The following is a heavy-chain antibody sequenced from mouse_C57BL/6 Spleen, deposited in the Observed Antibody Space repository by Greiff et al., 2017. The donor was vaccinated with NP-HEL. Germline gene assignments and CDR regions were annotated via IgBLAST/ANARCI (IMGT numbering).Heavy chain of an antibody. CDR1: GFTFSSYA. CDR2: ISDGGSYT. V-gene: IGHV5-4*01. Sequence: EVKLVESGGGLVKPGGSLKLSCAASGFTFSSYAMSWVRQTPEKRLEWVATISDGGSYTYYPDNVKGRFTISRDNAKNNLYLQMRHLKSEDTAMYYCARDRRDYSNYFDYWGQGTTLTVSS. D-gene: IGHD2-5*01. CDR3: ARDRRDYSNYFDY. J-gene: IGHJ2*01.